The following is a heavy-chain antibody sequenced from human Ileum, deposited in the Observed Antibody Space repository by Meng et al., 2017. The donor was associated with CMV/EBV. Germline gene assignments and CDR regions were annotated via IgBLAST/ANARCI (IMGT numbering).Heavy chain of an antibody. Sequence: QLPLQASGPGLVKTSETLSLPGTVAGGSIRNGNFYWGCIRQPPGKELDLIGSMFYRGNTYYNPSLRSPVTISLDTSKDQFSLRLTSVTGADTAVYYCARMTLYWYFDLWGRGSLVTVSS. CDR3: ARMTLYWYFDL. CDR1: GGSIRNGNFY. CDR2: MFYRGNT. D-gene: IGHD2-21*02. J-gene: IGHJ2*01. V-gene: IGHV4-39*07.